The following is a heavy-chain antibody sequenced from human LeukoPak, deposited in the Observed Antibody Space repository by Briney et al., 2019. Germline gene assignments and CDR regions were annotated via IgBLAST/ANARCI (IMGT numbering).Heavy chain of an antibody. V-gene: IGHV3-30*02. CDR1: RFTFSSYG. CDR3: AKDRCSNGVGCYYYYMDV. D-gene: IGHD2-8*01. Sequence: GGSLRLSCAASRFTFSSYGMHWVRQAPGKGLEWVAYIQYDGSNEQYADAVKGRFSISRDSSKNILYLQMNSLRAEDTAVYYCAKDRCSNGVGCYYYYMDVWGKGTTVSISS. CDR2: IQYDGSNE. J-gene: IGHJ6*03.